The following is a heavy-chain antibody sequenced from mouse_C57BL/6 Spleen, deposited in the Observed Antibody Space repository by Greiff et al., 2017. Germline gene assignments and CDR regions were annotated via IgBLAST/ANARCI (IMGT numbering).Heavy chain of an antibody. D-gene: IGHD2-12*01. CDR2: ISSGSSTI. Sequence: EVMLVESGGGLVKPGGSLKLSCAASGFTFRDYGMHWVRQAPEKGLEWVAYISSGSSTIYYADTVKGRFTISRDNAKNTLFLQMTSLRSEDPAMYYCARDSNDLHWYFDVWGTGTTVTVSS. J-gene: IGHJ1*03. CDR1: GFTFRDYG. CDR3: ARDSNDLHWYFDV. V-gene: IGHV5-17*01.